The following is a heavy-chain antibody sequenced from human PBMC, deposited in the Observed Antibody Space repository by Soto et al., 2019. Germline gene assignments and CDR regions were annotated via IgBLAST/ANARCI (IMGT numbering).Heavy chain of an antibody. CDR1: GGSISRYY. D-gene: IGHD6-13*01. V-gene: IGHV4-59*01. Sequence: AFVILSLTRPVSGGSISRYYWSWIRQPPGKGLEGIGYIYYSGSTNYNPSLKSRVTIPVDTSKNQFSLKLSSVTAADTAVYYCARDLLVKLEPQLGPDLYYYYGMDVWGQGTTVTVSS. CDR2: IYYSGST. CDR3: ARDLLVKLEPQLGPDLYYYYGMDV. J-gene: IGHJ6*02.